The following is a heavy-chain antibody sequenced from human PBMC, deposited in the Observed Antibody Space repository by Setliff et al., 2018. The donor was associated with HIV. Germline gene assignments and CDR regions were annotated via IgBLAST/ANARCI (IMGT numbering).Heavy chain of an antibody. Sequence: SETLSLTCTASGGSISSHYWSWIRQPPGKGLEWIGSIYYTGSTDYNPSLMSRVTISLDTPKNQFSLKLSSVIAADTAVYYCARNRVPSSLWGQGTLVTVSS. CDR3: ARNRVPSSL. CDR1: GGSISSHY. D-gene: IGHD3-10*01. CDR2: IYYTGST. J-gene: IGHJ4*02. V-gene: IGHV4-59*11.